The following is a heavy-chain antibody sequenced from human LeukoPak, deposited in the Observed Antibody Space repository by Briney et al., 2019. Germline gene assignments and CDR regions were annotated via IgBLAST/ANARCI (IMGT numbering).Heavy chain of an antibody. CDR1: GFTFRSYT. D-gene: IGHD1-26*01. J-gene: IGHJ4*02. CDR3: ARDRIVGATPYDY. V-gene: IGHV3-21*01. CDR2: ISSSSGSI. Sequence: GGSLRLSCAASGFTFRSYTMNWVRQAPGKGLEWGSCISSSSGSIYYADSVKGRFTISRDDGKNSLYLQMNSLRAEDTAVYYCARDRIVGATPYDYWGQGSLVTVSS.